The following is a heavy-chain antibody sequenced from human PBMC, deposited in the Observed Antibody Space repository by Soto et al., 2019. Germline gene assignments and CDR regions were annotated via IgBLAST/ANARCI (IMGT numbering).Heavy chain of an antibody. CDR1: GFMFNHYA. V-gene: IGHV3-23*01. J-gene: IGHJ4*01. Sequence: GGSLRLSCEASGFMFNHYAMAWVRQTPGKGLEWVSVISGSTGTTYYADSVKGRFTISRDNSKNTVYLQMNSLRVEDSALYSCAKVIVLGASTLEYWGPGTRVTVSS. CDR2: ISGSTGTT. CDR3: AKVIVLGASTLEY. D-gene: IGHD6-6*01.